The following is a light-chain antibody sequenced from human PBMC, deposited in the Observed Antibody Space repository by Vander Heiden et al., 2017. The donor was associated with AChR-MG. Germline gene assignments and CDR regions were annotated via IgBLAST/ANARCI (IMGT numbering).Light chain of an antibody. CDR2: ADS. CDR3: QSDDSSLRGVV. CDR1: RSNIGTGYD. V-gene: IGLV1-40*01. Sequence: QSALTQPPSVSGAPGQRVTISCTGSRSNIGTGYDVHWYQQFPGIAPKLLIYADSNRPSGVPDRFSASKSGTSASLAITGLQAEDEADYYCQSDDSSLRGVVFGGGTKLTVL. J-gene: IGLJ2*01.